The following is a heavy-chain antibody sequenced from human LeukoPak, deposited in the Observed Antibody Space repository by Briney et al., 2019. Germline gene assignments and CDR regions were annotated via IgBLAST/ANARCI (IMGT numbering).Heavy chain of an antibody. Sequence: ASVKVSCKASGYTFTSYAMNWVRQAPGQGLEWMGCINPGNGDTKYSPEFQGRVTITRDTSATTAYMELSSLRSDDMAVYYCTLYNYWGQGALVTVSS. V-gene: IGHV1-3*03. CDR3: TLYNY. J-gene: IGHJ4*02. CDR1: GYTFTSYA. CDR2: INPGNGDT. D-gene: IGHD2-2*02.